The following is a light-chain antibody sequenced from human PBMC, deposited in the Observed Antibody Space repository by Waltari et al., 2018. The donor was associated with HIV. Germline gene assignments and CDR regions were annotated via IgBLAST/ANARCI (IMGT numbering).Light chain of an antibody. CDR3: VSYTEKDTFLL. CDR1: SNDIGTYNF. J-gene: IGLJ2*01. V-gene: IGLV2-8*01. Sequence: QSALTQPPSASGSPGQSVAISCTGSSNDIGTYNFVSWYQHHPGKAPKLIIYDVTPRPPGIPGRFSGTKAGYTASLTVSDLQVEDEADYYCVSYTEKDTFLLFGGGTKLAV. CDR2: DVT.